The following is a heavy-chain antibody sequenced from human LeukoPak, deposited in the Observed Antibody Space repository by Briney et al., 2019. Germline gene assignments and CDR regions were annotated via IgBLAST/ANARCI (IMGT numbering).Heavy chain of an antibody. CDR1: SGSVSSDY. V-gene: IGHV4-59*02. J-gene: IGHJ6*03. Sequence: PSETLSLTCTVSSGSVSSDYWTWIRQPPGKGLEWVGYIFSNGNTEYSPSLKSRATMSVDTSKNQFSLKLSSVTAADTAVYYCAREAATRFYMDVWGKGTTVTVSS. D-gene: IGHD1-1*01. CDR3: AREAATRFYMDV. CDR2: IFSNGNT.